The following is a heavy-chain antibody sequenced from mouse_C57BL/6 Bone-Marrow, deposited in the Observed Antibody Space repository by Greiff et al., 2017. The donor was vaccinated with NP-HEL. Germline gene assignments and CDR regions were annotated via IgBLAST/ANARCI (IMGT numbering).Heavy chain of an antibody. CDR1: GFTFSSYA. V-gene: IGHV5-4*01. J-gene: IGHJ4*01. Sequence: EVQRVESGGGLVKPGGSLKLSCAASGFTFSSYAMSWVRQTPEKRLEWVATISDGGSYTYYPDNVKGRFTISRDHAKNNLYLQMSHLKSEDTAMYYCARDTYYSNYYAMDYWGQGTSVTVSS. D-gene: IGHD2-5*01. CDR3: ARDTYYSNYYAMDY. CDR2: ISDGGSYT.